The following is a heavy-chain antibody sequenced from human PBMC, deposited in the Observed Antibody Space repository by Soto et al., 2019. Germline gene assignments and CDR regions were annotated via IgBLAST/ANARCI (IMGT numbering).Heavy chain of an antibody. V-gene: IGHV1-69*02. CDR1: GGTFSSYT. CDR3: ARGYDYGDYYFDY. Sequence: QVPLVQSGAEVKKPGSSVKVSCKASGGTFSSYTISWVRQAPGQGLEWMGRIIPILGIANYAQKFQGRVTITADKSTSTAYMELSSLRSEDTAVYYCARGYDYGDYYFDYWGQGTLVTVSS. CDR2: IIPILGIA. D-gene: IGHD4-17*01. J-gene: IGHJ4*02.